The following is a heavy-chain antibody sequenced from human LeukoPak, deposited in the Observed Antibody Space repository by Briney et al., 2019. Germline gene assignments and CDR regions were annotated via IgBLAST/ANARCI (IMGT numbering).Heavy chain of an antibody. Sequence: PGGSLRLSCATSGFTFSSYSMNWVRQAPGKGLEWVSYISSSSSRIYYADSVKGRFTISRDNAKNSLYLQMNSLRAEDTAVYFCARDLGLGARLDYWGQGTLVTVSS. D-gene: IGHD3/OR15-3a*01. J-gene: IGHJ4*02. CDR2: ISSSSSRI. V-gene: IGHV3-48*04. CDR3: ARDLGLGARLDY. CDR1: GFTFSSYS.